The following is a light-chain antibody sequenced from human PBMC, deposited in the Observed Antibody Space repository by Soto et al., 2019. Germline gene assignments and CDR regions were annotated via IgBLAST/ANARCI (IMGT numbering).Light chain of an antibody. V-gene: IGLV1-40*01. Sequence: QSVLTQPPSVSGAPGQRVTISCTGSSSNIGAGYDVHWYQQLPGTAPKLLIYGNSNRPSGVPDRFSGSKSGTSASLGITGLQAEDEADYYCQSYDSSLSGPVVFGGGTKVTVL. CDR1: SSNIGAGYD. CDR2: GNS. J-gene: IGLJ2*01. CDR3: QSYDSSLSGPVV.